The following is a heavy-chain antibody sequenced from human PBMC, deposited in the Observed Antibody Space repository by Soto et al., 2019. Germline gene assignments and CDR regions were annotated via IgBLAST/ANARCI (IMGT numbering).Heavy chain of an antibody. CDR1: GFTFSSYA. V-gene: IGHV3-64D*06. J-gene: IGHJ6*02. Sequence: GGSLRLSCSASGFTFSSYAMHWVRQAPGKGLEYVSAISSNGGSTYYADSVKGRFTISRDNSKNTLYLQMSSLRAEDTAVYYCVKERGCGELFPNSYGMDVWGQGTTVTVSS. CDR2: ISSNGGST. D-gene: IGHD3-10*01. CDR3: VKERGCGELFPNSYGMDV.